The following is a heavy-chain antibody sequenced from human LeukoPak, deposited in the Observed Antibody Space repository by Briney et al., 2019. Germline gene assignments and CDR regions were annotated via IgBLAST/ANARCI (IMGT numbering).Heavy chain of an antibody. CDR3: ARGSTQYSSGWYGLDY. Sequence: PGGSLRLSCAASGFTFSNYWVHWVRQAPGKGLVWVSHINRDGSTTKYADSVKGRFTVSRDNAKNTLNLQMNSLRAEDTAVYYCARGSTQYSSGWYGLDYWGQGTLVTVSS. J-gene: IGHJ4*02. CDR1: GFTFSNYW. D-gene: IGHD6-19*01. CDR2: INRDGSTT. V-gene: IGHV3-74*03.